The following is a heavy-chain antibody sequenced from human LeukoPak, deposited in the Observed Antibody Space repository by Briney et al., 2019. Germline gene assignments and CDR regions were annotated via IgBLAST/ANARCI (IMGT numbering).Heavy chain of an antibody. CDR2: MNPNSGNT. CDR1: GYTFTSYD. V-gene: IGHV1-8*03. D-gene: IGHD1-14*01. CDR3: ARGTWDNPWSWFDP. J-gene: IGHJ5*02. Sequence: ASVKVSCKASGYTFTSYDINWVRQATGQGLEWMGWMNPNSGNTGYAQKFQGRVTITRNTSISTAYMELSSLRSEDTAVYYCARGTWDNPWSWFDPWGQGTLVTVSS.